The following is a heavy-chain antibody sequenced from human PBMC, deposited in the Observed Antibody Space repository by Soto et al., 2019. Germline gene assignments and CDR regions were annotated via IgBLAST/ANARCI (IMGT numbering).Heavy chain of an antibody. CDR3: ARRYSSSHDF. J-gene: IGHJ4*02. CDR2: IYYTGST. Sequence: SETLSLTCTVSGGFIIRYYWSWIRQPPWKGLEWIGYIYYTGSTNYNPSLKSRVTISVDTSKNQFSLKLTSVTAADTAVYYWARRYSSSHDFWCKGTLVTVSS. CDR1: GGFIIRYY. V-gene: IGHV4-59*01. D-gene: IGHD6-6*01.